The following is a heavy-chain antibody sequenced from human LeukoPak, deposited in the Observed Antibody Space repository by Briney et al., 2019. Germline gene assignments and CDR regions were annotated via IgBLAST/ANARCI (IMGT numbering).Heavy chain of an antibody. CDR1: GFTLSRHG. D-gene: IGHD6-13*01. J-gene: IGHJ4*02. V-gene: IGHV3-30*18. CDR2: VSDSGGLK. Sequence: GGSLRLSCAASGFTLSRHGMHWVRQAPGRGLEWLAVVSDSGGLKYYSDSVKGRFTISRDNSKSTLNLQMNSLRGDTAVYYCAKDHYSTFDYWGQGTLVTVSS. CDR3: AKDHYSTFDY.